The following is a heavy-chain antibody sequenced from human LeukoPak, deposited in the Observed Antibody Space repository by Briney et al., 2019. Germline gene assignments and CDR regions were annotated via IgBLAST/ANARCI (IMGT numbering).Heavy chain of an antibody. J-gene: IGHJ4*02. CDR3: AKEGPVRGVL. Sequence: GGSLRLSCAASGFSLSTYGVSWVRQPPGKGLEWVSGITGTGGSTYYADSVKGRFTVSRDTSKNTLYLQMNSLRAEDTAIYYCAKEGPVRGVLWGQGTLVTVSS. CDR2: ITGTGGST. V-gene: IGHV3-23*01. D-gene: IGHD3-10*01. CDR1: GFSLSTYG.